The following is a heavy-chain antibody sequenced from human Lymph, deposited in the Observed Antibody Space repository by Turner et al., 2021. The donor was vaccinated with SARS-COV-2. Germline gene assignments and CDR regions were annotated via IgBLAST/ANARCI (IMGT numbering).Heavy chain of an antibody. V-gene: IGHV1-2*02. CDR3: ARGGLYYYDSSAYYGDAFDF. D-gene: IGHD3-22*01. CDR2: INPDSGGT. CDR1: GYTSTGYY. Sequence: QVQLVQSGAEVKEPGASVKVSCKASGYTSTGYYMHWVRQVPGQGLEWMGWINPDSGGTNYAQNFQDRVTMTRDTSISTAYMELSRLRSDDTAVYYCARGGLYYYDSSAYYGDAFDFWGQGTMVTVSS. J-gene: IGHJ3*01.